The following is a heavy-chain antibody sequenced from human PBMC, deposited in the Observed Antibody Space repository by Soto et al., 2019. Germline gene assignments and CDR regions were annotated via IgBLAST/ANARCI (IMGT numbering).Heavy chain of an antibody. CDR2: ISAYNGNT. V-gene: IGHV1-18*01. Sequence: ASVKVSCKASGYTFTSYDISWVRQAPGQGPEWMGWISAYNGNTNYAQRLQGRVTMTTDTSTNTAYMELRSLTSDDTAVYYCARRISVVAYYYYMDVRGKGTTVTVSS. CDR1: GYTFTSYD. J-gene: IGHJ6*03. CDR3: ARRISVVAYYYYMDV. D-gene: IGHD2-15*01.